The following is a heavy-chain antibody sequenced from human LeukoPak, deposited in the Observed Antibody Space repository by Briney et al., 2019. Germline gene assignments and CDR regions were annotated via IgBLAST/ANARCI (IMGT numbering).Heavy chain of an antibody. J-gene: IGHJ4*02. CDR3: ARGDHNHGYYFDY. CDR2: IYSGGTT. CDR1: GFTVGDNY. V-gene: IGHV3-66*01. D-gene: IGHD5-24*01. Sequence: GGSLRLSCAGSGFTVGDNYMNWVRQAPGGGLEWVSAIYSGGTTYYADSVKGRFTVSRDNSKNTLHLQMNSLRPEDSAVYYCARGDHNHGYYFDYWGQGTLVTVSS.